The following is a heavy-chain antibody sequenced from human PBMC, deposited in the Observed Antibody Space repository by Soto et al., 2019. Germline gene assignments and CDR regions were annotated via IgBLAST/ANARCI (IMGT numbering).Heavy chain of an antibody. D-gene: IGHD2-2*01. Sequence: QITLKESGPTLVKPTQTLTLTCTFSGFSLTTGGVGVGWIRQPPGKAPEWLALIYGDDDKRFKPSLKNRLSITRDNSRKEVVLKMTNMDPVDTATFFCAHKHAATWLFDYWGQGILVTVSS. CDR2: IYGDDDK. CDR3: AHKHAATWLFDY. V-gene: IGHV2-5*02. CDR1: GFSLTTGGVG. J-gene: IGHJ4*02.